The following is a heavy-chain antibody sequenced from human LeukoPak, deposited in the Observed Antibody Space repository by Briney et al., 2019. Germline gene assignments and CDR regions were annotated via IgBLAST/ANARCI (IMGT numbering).Heavy chain of an antibody. V-gene: IGHV4-34*01. CDR2: INHSGST. CDR1: GGSFSGYY. Sequence: KSSETLSLTCAVYGGSFSGYYWSWIRQPPGKGLEWIGEINHSGSTNYNPSLQSRVTISVDTSKNQFSLKLSSVTAADTAVYYCARLARLGYYDSSGYFDYWGQGTLVTVSS. D-gene: IGHD3-22*01. J-gene: IGHJ4*02. CDR3: ARLARLGYYDSSGYFDY.